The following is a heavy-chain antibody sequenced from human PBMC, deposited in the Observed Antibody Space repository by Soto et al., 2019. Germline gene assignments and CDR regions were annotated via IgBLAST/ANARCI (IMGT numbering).Heavy chain of an antibody. Sequence: TSETLSLTCAVSGYSIRRGYYWGWIRQPPGKGLEWIGSIDHSGSTYYNPSLKSRVTISVDTSKNQFSLKLTTVTAADTAVYYCARDPLCSSITCHMRDDAFDIWGQGTMVTVSS. J-gene: IGHJ3*02. D-gene: IGHD2-2*01. CDR2: IDHSGST. V-gene: IGHV4-38-2*02. CDR3: ARDPLCSSITCHMRDDAFDI. CDR1: GYSIRRGYY.